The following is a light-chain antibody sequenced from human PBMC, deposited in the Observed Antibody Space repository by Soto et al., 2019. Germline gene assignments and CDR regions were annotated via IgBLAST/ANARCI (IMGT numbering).Light chain of an antibody. Sequence: QSVLTQPPSVSGAPGQRVTISCTGSSSIIGAGYDVHWYQQLPGPAPKLLIYGNSNRPSGVPDRFSGSKPGTSASLAITGLQAEDEADYYCQSYDSSLSGYLFGTGTKLTVL. V-gene: IGLV1-40*01. J-gene: IGLJ1*01. CDR3: QSYDSSLSGYL. CDR1: SSIIGAGYD. CDR2: GNS.